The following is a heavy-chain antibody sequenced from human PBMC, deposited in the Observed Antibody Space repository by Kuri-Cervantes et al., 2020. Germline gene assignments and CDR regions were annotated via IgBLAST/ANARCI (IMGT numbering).Heavy chain of an antibody. CDR3: AKEGVAGTRRLYGMDV. J-gene: IGHJ6*02. CDR2: ISYDGSNK. Sequence: GGSLRLSCAASGFTFSIYGMHWVRQAPGKGLEWVAVISYDGSNKYYGDSVKGRFTISRDNSKNTLYLQMNSLRAEDTAVYYCAKEGVAGTRRLYGMDVWGQGTTVTVSS. V-gene: IGHV3-30*18. CDR1: GFTFSIYG. D-gene: IGHD6-19*01.